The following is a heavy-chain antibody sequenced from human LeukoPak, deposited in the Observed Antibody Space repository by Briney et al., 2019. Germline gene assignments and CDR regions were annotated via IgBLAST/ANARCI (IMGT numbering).Heavy chain of an antibody. CDR2: ISAYNGNT. J-gene: IGHJ4*02. CDR1: GYTFTGYY. V-gene: IGHV1-18*04. CDR3: ARGILITTDFDY. Sequence: ASVKVSCKASGYTFTGYYMHWVRQAPGQGLEWMGWISAYNGNTNYAQKLQGRVTMTTDTSTSTAYMELRSLRSDDTAVYYCARGILITTDFDYWGQGTLVTVSS. D-gene: IGHD3-22*01.